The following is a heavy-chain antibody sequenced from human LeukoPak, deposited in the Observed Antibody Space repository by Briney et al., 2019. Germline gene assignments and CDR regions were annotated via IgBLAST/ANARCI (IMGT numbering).Heavy chain of an antibody. CDR1: GVSSSSSY. D-gene: IGHD2-21*01. CDR3: ARHRFASPLDS. J-gene: IGHJ4*02. CDR2: IFYTGDS. Sequence: SETLSLTCTASGVSSSSSYWSWIRQPPGKGLEWIGYIFYTGDSNHNPSFKSRVSISLNTSKDQISLKLYSVTAADTAVYYCARHRFASPLDSWGQGTLVTVSS. V-gene: IGHV4-59*08.